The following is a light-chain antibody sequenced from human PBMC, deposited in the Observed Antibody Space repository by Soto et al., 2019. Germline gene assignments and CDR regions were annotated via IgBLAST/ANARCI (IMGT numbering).Light chain of an antibody. CDR2: GDN. CDR1: GSNIGTNT. Sequence: QSVLTQPPSASGTPGQRVTISCSGGGSNIGTNTVNWYRQLPGTAPKLVIFGDNPRPSGVPDRFSGSKSGTSASLAISGLQSEDEADYYCAAWDGSLNNVLFGGGTKLTVL. J-gene: IGLJ2*01. V-gene: IGLV1-44*01. CDR3: AAWDGSLNNVL.